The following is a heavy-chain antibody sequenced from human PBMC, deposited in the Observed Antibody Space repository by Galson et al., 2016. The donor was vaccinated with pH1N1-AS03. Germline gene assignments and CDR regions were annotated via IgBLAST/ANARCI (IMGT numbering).Heavy chain of an antibody. J-gene: IGHJ5*02. V-gene: IGHV1-2*06. D-gene: IGHD3-16*01. Sequence: SVKVSCKASGYTFTGHFIHWVRQAPGQGLEWMGRINPHSGGTHYAQNFQGRVTMTGDTSISTVYMDLTRRRPDDTAVYYCAREQVDLNVGEDYNWFDPWGQGTQVTVSS. CDR2: INPHSGGT. CDR1: GYTFTGHF. CDR3: AREQVDLNVGEDYNWFDP.